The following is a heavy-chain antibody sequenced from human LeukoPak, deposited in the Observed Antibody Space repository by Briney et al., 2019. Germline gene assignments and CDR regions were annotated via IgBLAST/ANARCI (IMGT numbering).Heavy chain of an antibody. CDR1: GFTFSSYA. J-gene: IGHJ5*02. D-gene: IGHD2-2*01. Sequence: GGSLRLSCAASGFTFSSYAMSWVRQAPGKGLEWGSAISGSGGSTYYADSVKGRFTISRDNSKNTLYLQMNSLRAEDTAVYYCAREYCSSTSCYAGWFDPWGQGTLVTVSS. CDR2: ISGSGGST. V-gene: IGHV3-23*01. CDR3: AREYCSSTSCYAGWFDP.